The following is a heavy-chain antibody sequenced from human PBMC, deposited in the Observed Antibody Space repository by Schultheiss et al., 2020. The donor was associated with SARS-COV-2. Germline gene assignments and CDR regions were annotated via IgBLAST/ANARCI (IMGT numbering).Heavy chain of an antibody. J-gene: IGHJ4*02. V-gene: IGHV4-59*08. CDR3: ARRAMVRGVIMANDY. CDR1: GGSISSYY. Sequence: SQTLSLTCTVSGGSISSYYWSWIRQPPGKGLEWIGYIHYRGSTNCNPSLKSRVTISEDTSKNQFSLRLSSVTAADTAVYYCARRAMVRGVIMANDYWGQGTLVTVSS. D-gene: IGHD3-10*01. CDR2: IHYRGST.